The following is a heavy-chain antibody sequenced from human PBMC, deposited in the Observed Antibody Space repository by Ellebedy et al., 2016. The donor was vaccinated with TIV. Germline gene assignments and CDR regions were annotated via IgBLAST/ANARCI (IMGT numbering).Heavy chain of an antibody. D-gene: IGHD3-22*01. CDR2: IRSKAYGGTT. CDR1: GFTFGDYG. CDR3: SRGRDYYGSREYWFDP. J-gene: IGHJ5*02. Sequence: PGGSLRLSCTGSGFTFGDYGMSWFRQAPGKGLEWVGFIRSKAYGGTTEYAASVKGRFSISRDDSKSIAYLQMNSLKTEDTAVYSCSRGRDYYGSREYWFDPWGQGTLVTVSS. V-gene: IGHV3-49*03.